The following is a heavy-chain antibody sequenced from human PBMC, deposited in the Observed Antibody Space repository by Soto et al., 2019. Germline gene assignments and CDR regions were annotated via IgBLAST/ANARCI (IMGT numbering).Heavy chain of an antibody. CDR2: ISPSGGRT. J-gene: IGHJ6*02. V-gene: IGHV1-46*01. Sequence: GASVKVSCKSSGYTFINYYVHWVRQAPGQGLEWMGMISPSGGRTTYPQKFQGRVTMTRDTSTSTVYVELSSLRSDDTAVFYCAREKASTSLLTHYYYAMDVWGQGTTVTVSS. CDR3: AREKASTSLLTHYYYAMDV. CDR1: GYTFINYY.